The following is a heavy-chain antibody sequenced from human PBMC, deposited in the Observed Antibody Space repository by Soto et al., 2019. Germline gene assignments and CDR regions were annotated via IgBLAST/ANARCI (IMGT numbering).Heavy chain of an antibody. CDR2: ISGSGGST. CDR1: GFTFSSYA. V-gene: IGHV3-23*01. D-gene: IGHD2-21*02. CDR3: AKDRIVVVTASDY. Sequence: EVQLLESGGGLVQPGGSLRLSCVASGFTFSSYAMSWVRQAPGKGLEWVSAISGSGGSTYYADSVKGRFTISRDNSKNTLYLQMNSLRAEDTAVYYCAKDRIVVVTASDYWGQGTLVTVSS. J-gene: IGHJ4*02.